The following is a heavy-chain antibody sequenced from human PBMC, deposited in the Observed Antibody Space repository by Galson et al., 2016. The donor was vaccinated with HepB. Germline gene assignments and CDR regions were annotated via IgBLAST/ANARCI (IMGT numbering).Heavy chain of an antibody. CDR1: GYIFTSYG. CDR2: ISGYNGHT. Sequence: SVKVSCKASGYIFTSYGISWVRQAPGQGLEWMAWISGYNGHTNYAQRAKGRIAVTMVTSTRTAYMELRSLRSDDAAMYFCARAGGGSSRFFDSWGQGTLVTVSS. V-gene: IGHV1-18*01. CDR3: ARAGGGSSRFFDS. D-gene: IGHD3-16*01. J-gene: IGHJ4*02.